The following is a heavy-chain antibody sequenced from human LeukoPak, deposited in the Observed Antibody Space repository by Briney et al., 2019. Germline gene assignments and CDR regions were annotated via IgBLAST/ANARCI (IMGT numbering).Heavy chain of an antibody. CDR1: GFTFSGSA. D-gene: IGHD3-22*01. CDR3: TRYYYDGSGYYYLFDY. V-gene: IGHV3-73*01. CDR2: IRSKTNSYAT. J-gene: IGHJ4*02. Sequence: GGSLRLSCAASGFTFSGSAMHWVRQASGKGLEWVGRIRSKTNSYATAYAASVKGRSTISRDDSKNTAYLQMNSLKTEDTAVYYCTRYYYDGSGYYYLFDYWGQGTLVTVSS.